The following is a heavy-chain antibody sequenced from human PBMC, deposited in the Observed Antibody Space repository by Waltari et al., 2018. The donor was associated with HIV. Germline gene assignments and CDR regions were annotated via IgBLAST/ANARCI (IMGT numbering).Heavy chain of an antibody. V-gene: IGHV1-8*01. CDR1: GYIFTSYD. J-gene: IGHJ4*02. D-gene: IGHD3-3*01. Sequence: QVQLVQSGAEVKKPGASVKVSCKASGYIFTSYDINWVRQATGQGLEWMGWRNPNSGNTGYAQRCQGRVTMTRDTSISTAYMELSSLRSGDTAVYYCARGLTWSGYWHFDYWGQGTLVTVSS. CDR3: ARGLTWSGYWHFDY. CDR2: RNPNSGNT.